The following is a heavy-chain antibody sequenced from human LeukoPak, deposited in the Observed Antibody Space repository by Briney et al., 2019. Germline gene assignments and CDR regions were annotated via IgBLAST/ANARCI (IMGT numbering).Heavy chain of an antibody. CDR1: GFTFSSYS. CDR3: ASGYSGSYYSA. D-gene: IGHD1-26*01. CDR2: ISSSTSYI. Sequence: GGSLRLSCAASGFTFSSYSLNWVRQAPGKGLEWVSSISSSTSYIYYADSVKGRFTISRDNAKNSLYLQMNSLRAEDTAVYYCASGYSGSYYSAWGQGTLVTVSS. J-gene: IGHJ5*02. V-gene: IGHV3-21*01.